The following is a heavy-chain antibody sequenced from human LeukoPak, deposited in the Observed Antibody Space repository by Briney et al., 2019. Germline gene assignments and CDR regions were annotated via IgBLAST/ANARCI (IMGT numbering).Heavy chain of an antibody. CDR3: ARQPVGPYYYDSSAPSQGPGKNFDY. V-gene: IGHV4-39*01. D-gene: IGHD3-22*01. Sequence: SETLSLTCTVSGGSISSSSYYWGWIRQPPGKGLEWIGSIYYSGSTNYNPSLKSRVTISVDTPKNQFSLKLSSVTAADTAVYYCARQPVGPYYYDSSAPSQGPGKNFDYWGQGTLVTVSS. CDR1: GGSISSSSYY. J-gene: IGHJ4*02. CDR2: IYYSGST.